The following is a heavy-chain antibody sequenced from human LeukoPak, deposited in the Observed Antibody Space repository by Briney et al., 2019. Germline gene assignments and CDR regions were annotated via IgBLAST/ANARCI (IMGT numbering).Heavy chain of an antibody. CDR1: GYSISSGYY. J-gene: IGHJ6*03. Sequence: PSETLSLTCTVSGYSISSGYYWGWIRHPPGKGLEWIGSGYHSWSTYYNPSLKSRVTISVDTSKNQFSLKLSSVTAADTAVYYCARDTREYCSGGSCYSHYYYYYMDVWGKGTTVTISS. CDR3: ARDTREYCSGGSCYSHYYYYYMDV. CDR2: GYHSWST. D-gene: IGHD2-15*01. V-gene: IGHV4-38-2*02.